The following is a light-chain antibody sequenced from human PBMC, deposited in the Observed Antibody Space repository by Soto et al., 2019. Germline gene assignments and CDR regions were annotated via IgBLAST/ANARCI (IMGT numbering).Light chain of an antibody. V-gene: IGKV3-15*01. CDR2: GAS. Sequence: EIVMTQSPATLSVSPGERATLSCRASQSVRSNVAWYQQKPGQAPRLLIYGASTRAAGIPARFSGSGSVTEFTLAISSLQSEDFAVYYCQQYNTWPLFFGPGTKVFIK. J-gene: IGKJ3*01. CDR3: QQYNTWPLF. CDR1: QSVRSN.